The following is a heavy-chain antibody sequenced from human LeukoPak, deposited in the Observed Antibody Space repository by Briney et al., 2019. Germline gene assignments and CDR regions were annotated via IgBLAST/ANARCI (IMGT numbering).Heavy chain of an antibody. V-gene: IGHV3-7*04. CDR2: INQDGSEK. J-gene: IGHJ4*02. Sequence: GGSLRLSCAASGLSISSYWMSWVRQAPGEGLEWVASINQDGSEKYYVDSVKGRFTISKDNTKNSLYLQMNRLRDEDTAIYFCARALGAGHGYWGQGRLVTVSS. CDR3: ARALGAGHGY. CDR1: GLSISSYW. D-gene: IGHD6-13*01.